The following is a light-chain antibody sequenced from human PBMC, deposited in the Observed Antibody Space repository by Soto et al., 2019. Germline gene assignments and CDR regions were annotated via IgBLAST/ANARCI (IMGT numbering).Light chain of an antibody. Sequence: EIVMTQSPATLSLSPGQSATLSCRASQSVSSKLAWYQQRPGQAPRLLIYSASTRATGIPARFSGSGSGTEFTLTISSLQSEDFAVYYCHQYNHWLTWTFGQGTKVDIK. V-gene: IGKV3-15*01. CDR1: QSVSSK. CDR2: SAS. CDR3: HQYNHWLTWT. J-gene: IGKJ1*01.